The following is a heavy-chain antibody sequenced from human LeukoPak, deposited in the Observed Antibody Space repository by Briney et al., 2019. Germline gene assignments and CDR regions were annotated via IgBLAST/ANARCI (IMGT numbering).Heavy chain of an antibody. V-gene: IGHV3-66*01. CDR2: IYSGEST. D-gene: IGHD5-24*01. J-gene: IGHJ4*02. CDR1: GFTVSSNY. CDR3: AKDRGGRDGYNFDY. Sequence: GGSLRLSCAASGFTVSSNYMSWVRQAPGKGLEWVSVIYSGESTYYADSVKGRFTISRDISKNTLYLQMNSLRAEATAVYYCAKDRGGRDGYNFDYWGQGTLVTVSS.